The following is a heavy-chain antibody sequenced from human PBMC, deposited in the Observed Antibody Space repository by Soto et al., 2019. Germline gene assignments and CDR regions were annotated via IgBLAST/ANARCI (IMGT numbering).Heavy chain of an antibody. Sequence: EVQLVESGGGLVQPGGSLRLSCAATGFTFSSYWMHWVRQVPGKGLVWVSRISSDGSSTTYANSVKGRFTISRDNAKSTLYLQMDGLRAEDTAVYYCARGADSRGYHWGQGTLVTVSS. CDR3: ARGADSRGYH. CDR2: ISSDGSST. V-gene: IGHV3-74*03. D-gene: IGHD3-22*01. J-gene: IGHJ4*02. CDR1: GFTFSSYW.